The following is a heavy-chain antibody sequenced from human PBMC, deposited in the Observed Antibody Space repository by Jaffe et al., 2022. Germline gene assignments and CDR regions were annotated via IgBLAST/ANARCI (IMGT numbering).Heavy chain of an antibody. CDR3: ARDWGIRYFDWLFPGAFDY. V-gene: IGHV3-7*05. CDR2: IKQDGSEK. J-gene: IGHJ4*02. Sequence: EVQLVESGGGLVQPGGSLRLSCAASGFTFSSYWMSWVRQAPGKGLEWVANIKQDGSEKYYVDSVKGRFTISRDNAKNSLYLQMNSLRAEDTAVYYCARDWGIRYFDWLFPGAFDYWGQGTLVTVSS. D-gene: IGHD3-9*01. CDR1: GFTFSSYW.